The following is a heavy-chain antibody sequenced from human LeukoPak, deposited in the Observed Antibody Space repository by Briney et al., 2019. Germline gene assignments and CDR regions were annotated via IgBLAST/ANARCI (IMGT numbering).Heavy chain of an antibody. CDR1: GFMFSNYG. V-gene: IGHV3-30*03. CDR3: AREGYYAFDI. Sequence: GGSLRLSCAASGFMFSNYGMQWVRQAPGRGLEWVSIISYDGSNEYYSDSVRGRFTISRDDSEKTLYLQMNNLRPEDTAVYYCAREGYYAFDIWGQGTTVTVSS. D-gene: IGHD3-22*01. J-gene: IGHJ3*02. CDR2: ISYDGSNE.